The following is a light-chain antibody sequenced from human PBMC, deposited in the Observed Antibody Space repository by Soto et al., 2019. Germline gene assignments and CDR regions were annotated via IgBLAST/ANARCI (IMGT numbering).Light chain of an antibody. V-gene: IGLV3-21*02. Sequence: SYELTQPPSVSVAPGQTATVTCGADNIGSKSVHWYQKKPGQAPLLVVFDDSDRPTGIPARFSAFNSGNTATLTINRVEDGDEADYYCHVWDISGEQVVFGGGTKLTVL. CDR3: HVWDISGEQVV. CDR2: DDS. CDR1: NIGSKS. J-gene: IGLJ2*01.